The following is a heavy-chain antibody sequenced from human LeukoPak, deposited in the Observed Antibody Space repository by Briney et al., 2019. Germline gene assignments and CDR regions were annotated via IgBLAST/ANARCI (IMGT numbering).Heavy chain of an antibody. CDR3: ARDPYYDSSGYYYVGAY. V-gene: IGHV4-38-2*02. Sequence: SETLSLTCTVSGYSISSGYYWGWIRQPPGKGLEWIGSIYHSGSTYYNPSLKSRVTISVDTSKNQFSLKLSSVTAADTAVYYCARDPYYDSSGYYYVGAYWGQGTLVTVSS. CDR1: GYSISSGYY. CDR2: IYHSGST. D-gene: IGHD3-22*01. J-gene: IGHJ4*02.